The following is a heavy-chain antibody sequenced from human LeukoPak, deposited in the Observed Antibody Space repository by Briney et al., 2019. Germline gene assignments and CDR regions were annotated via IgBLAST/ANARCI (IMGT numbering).Heavy chain of an antibody. CDR2: IIPIFGTA. V-gene: IGHV1-69*13. CDR3: ARVEVAGGDYYYYYYMDV. J-gene: IGHJ6*03. CDR1: GGTFSSYA. D-gene: IGHD6-19*01. Sequence: ASVKVSCKASGGTFSSYAISWVRQAPGQGLEWMGGIIPIFGTANYAQKFQGRVTITADESTSTAYMELSRLRSDDTAVYYCARVEVAGGDYYYYYYMDVWGKGTTVTVSS.